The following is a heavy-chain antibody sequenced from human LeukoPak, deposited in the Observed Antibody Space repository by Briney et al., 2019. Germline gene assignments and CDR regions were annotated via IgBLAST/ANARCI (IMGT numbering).Heavy chain of an antibody. CDR1: GFTFSTYE. D-gene: IGHD3-22*01. V-gene: IGHV3-48*03. J-gene: IGHJ4*02. CDR3: ARDDYDSSTPYYFDY. CDR2: IHNSGSTI. Sequence: GGSLRLSCAASGFTFSTYEMNWVRQAPGKGLEWVSYIHNSGSTIYYADSVKGRFTISRDNVKNSLYLQMNNLRADDMAVYYCARDDYDSSTPYYFDYWGQGILVTVSS.